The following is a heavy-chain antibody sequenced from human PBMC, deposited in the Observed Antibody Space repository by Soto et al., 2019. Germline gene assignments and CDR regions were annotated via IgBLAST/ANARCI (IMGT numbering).Heavy chain of an antibody. CDR3: ARAPGYCSSTSCYGQLRGYYYYGMDV. Sequence: QVQLVQSGAEVKKPGSSVKVSCKASGGTFSSYTISWVRQAPGQGLEWMGRIIPILGIANYAQKFQGRVTITAHTATSTAYMELSSLRSEDTAVYYGARAPGYCSSTSCYGQLRGYYYYGMDVWGQGTTVTVSS. CDR2: IIPILGIA. J-gene: IGHJ6*02. V-gene: IGHV1-69*02. D-gene: IGHD2-2*01. CDR1: GGTFSSYT.